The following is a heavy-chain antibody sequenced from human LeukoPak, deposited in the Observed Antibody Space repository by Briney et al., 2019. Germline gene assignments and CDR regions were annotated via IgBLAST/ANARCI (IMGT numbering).Heavy chain of an antibody. V-gene: IGHV4-31*03. CDR2: IYYSGST. D-gene: IGHD5-24*01. CDR3: AKSREEIRGLDAFDI. Sequence: SETLSLTCTVSGGSISSGGYCWNWIRQHPGKGLEWIGYIYYSGSTYYNPSLKSRVALSVDTSKNQFSLKLSSLTAADTAVYYCAKSREEIRGLDAFDIWGQGTMVTVSS. J-gene: IGHJ3*02. CDR1: GGSISSGGYC.